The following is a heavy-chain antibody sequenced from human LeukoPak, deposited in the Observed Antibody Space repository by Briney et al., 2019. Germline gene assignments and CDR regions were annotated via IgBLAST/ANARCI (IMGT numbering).Heavy chain of an antibody. CDR3: ARDPGSGIQLWLPYYYGMDA. CDR1: GGTFSSYA. V-gene: IGHV1-69*04. J-gene: IGHJ6*02. CDR2: IIPILGIA. Sequence: ASVKVSCKASGGTFSSYAISWVRQAPGQGLEWMGRIIPILGIANYAQKFQGRVTITADKSTSTAYMELSSLRSEDTAVYYCARDPGSGIQLWLPYYYGMDAWGQGTTVTVSS. D-gene: IGHD5-18*01.